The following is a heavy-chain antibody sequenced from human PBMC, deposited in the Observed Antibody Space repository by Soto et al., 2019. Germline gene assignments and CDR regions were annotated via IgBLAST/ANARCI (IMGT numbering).Heavy chain of an antibody. D-gene: IGHD2-15*01. J-gene: IGHJ4*02. CDR1: GGSISSGDYY. V-gene: IGHV4-30-4*01. Sequence: SETLSLTCTVSGGSISSGDYYWSWIRQPPGKGLEWIGYIYYSGSTYYNPSLKSRVTISVDTSKNQFSLKLSSVTAADTAVYYCARGVAATHYYFDYWGQGTLVTVSS. CDR2: IYYSGST. CDR3: ARGVAATHYYFDY.